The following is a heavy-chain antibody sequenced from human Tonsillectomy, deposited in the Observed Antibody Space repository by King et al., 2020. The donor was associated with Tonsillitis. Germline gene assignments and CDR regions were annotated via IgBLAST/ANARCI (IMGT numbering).Heavy chain of an antibody. V-gene: IGHV1-2*02. CDR2: INPNSGRT. CDR1: GYTFTGYY. D-gene: IGHD1-26*01. Sequence: VQLVQSGAEVKKPGASVKVSCKASGYTFTGYYMHWVRQAPGQGLEWMGWINPNSGRTNYAQKFQGRVTMTRDTSISTAYMELSRLRSDDTAVYYCARGFISGSYYVYWGQGTLVTVSS. J-gene: IGHJ4*02. CDR3: ARGFISGSYYVY.